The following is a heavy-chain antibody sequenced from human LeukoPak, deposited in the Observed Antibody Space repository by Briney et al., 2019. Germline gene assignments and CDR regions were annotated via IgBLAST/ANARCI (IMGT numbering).Heavy chain of an antibody. CDR2: SSWDGGST. CDR3: AKDGEGYCSSTSCYLLDY. D-gene: IGHD2-2*01. CDR1: GFTFDDYA. Sequence: AGGSLRLSCAASGFTFDDYAMDWVRQAPGKGLEWVSLSSWDGGSTYYADSVKGRFTISRDNSTNSLYLQMNSLRAEDTALYYCAKDGEGYCSSTSCYLLDYWGQGTLVTVSS. J-gene: IGHJ4*02. V-gene: IGHV3-43D*03.